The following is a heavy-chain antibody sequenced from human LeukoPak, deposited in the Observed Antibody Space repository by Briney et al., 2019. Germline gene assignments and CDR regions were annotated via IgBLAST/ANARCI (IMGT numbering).Heavy chain of an antibody. CDR1: GFTFSSYS. V-gene: IGHV3-21*01. CDR3: ASGYCSSPSCYRNFDY. CDR2: ISSSSSYI. Sequence: GGPLRLSCAASGFTFSSYSMNWVRQAPGKGLEWVSSISSSSSYIYYADSVKGRFTISRDDAKNSLYLQMNSLRAEDTAVYYCASGYCSSPSCYRNFDYWGQGTLVTVSS. D-gene: IGHD2-2*03. J-gene: IGHJ4*02.